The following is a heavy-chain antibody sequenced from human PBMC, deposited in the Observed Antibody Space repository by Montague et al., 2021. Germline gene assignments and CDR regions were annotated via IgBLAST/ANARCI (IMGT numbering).Heavy chain of an antibody. D-gene: IGHD4-17*01. CDR1: GGSITDYY. V-gene: IGHV4-59*01. Sequence: ETLSLTCSVSGGSITDYYWSWIRQPPGKGLEWIGYFYYTGSTKYNPSLGSRVLISVDTPKKQLSLKLSSVTAADTAVYYCAREKDYVGVFGIWGQGTMVTVSS. CDR3: AREKDYVGVFGI. J-gene: IGHJ3*02. CDR2: FYYTGST.